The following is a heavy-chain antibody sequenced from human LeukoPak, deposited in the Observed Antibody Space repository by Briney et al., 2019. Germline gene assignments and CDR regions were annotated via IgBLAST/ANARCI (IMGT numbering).Heavy chain of an antibody. CDR3: ARSWVEYSSSWSNYYYYMDV. J-gene: IGHJ6*03. CDR1: GGSISGYY. V-gene: IGHV4-59*12. D-gene: IGHD6-13*01. Sequence: SETLSLTCSVSGGSISGYYWIWIRQPPGKGLEWIGFIHYSGSTTYNPSFKSRLTISVDTSKNQFSLKLSSVTAADTAVYYCARSWVEYSSSWSNYYYYMDVWGKGTTVTVSS. CDR2: IHYSGST.